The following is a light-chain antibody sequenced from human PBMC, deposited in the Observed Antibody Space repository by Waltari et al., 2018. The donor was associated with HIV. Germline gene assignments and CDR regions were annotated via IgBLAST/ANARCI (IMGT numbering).Light chain of an antibody. CDR2: AVS. V-gene: IGLV2-14*01. CDR3: SSYTSSTILA. J-gene: IGLJ2*01. CDR1: ISDVGGSNY. Sequence: QSALTQPASVSGSPGQSITISSTGTISDVGGSNYISWYQQHPGTAPTLMIYAVSNRHSVVSDRFSGSKAGNTSPLTISGLQAADEGDYYCSSYTSSTILAFGEGTKLTVL.